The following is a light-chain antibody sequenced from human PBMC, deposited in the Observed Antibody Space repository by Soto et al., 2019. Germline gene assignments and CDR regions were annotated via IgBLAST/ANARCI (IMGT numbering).Light chain of an antibody. CDR2: HVS. J-gene: IGLJ2*01. Sequence: QSALTQPASVSGSPGQSITISCTGTSSNVGAYNYVSWYQQHPGKVPKLMIYHVSNRPSGVSNRFSGSKSGGTASLTISGLQAEDEAEYYCSSYTTSSTVLFGGGTKVTVL. CDR1: SSNVGAYNY. CDR3: SSYTTSSTVL. V-gene: IGLV2-14*03.